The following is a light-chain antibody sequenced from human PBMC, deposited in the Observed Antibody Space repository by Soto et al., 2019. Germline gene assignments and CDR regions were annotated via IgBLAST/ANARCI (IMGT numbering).Light chain of an antibody. J-gene: IGKJ1*01. CDR3: QQSYNTPRT. CDR2: TSS. Sequence: DIQMTQYQSSLSASVGDRVTITCRASQSISSYLNWYQQKPGKAPSLLIYTSSNLQTGVPSRFSGSGSGTHFTLTINSLQPEDFATYYCQQSYNTPRTFGQGTKVDIK. CDR1: QSISSY. V-gene: IGKV1-39*01.